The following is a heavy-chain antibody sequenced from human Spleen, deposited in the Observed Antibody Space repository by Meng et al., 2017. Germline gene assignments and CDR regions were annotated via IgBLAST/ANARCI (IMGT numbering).Heavy chain of an antibody. CDR3: ARKAGNCISTTCYSLDY. Sequence: SVKVSCKASGYTFTSYVIGWVRQAPGQGLEWMGGINAVFGTTNYAQKFQDRVTITSDESTSTVYMELTRLTSEDTAVYFCARKAGNCISTTCYSLDYWGQGTLVTVSS. CDR1: GYTFTSYV. D-gene: IGHD2-2*01. V-gene: IGHV1-69*13. CDR2: INAVFGTT. J-gene: IGHJ4*02.